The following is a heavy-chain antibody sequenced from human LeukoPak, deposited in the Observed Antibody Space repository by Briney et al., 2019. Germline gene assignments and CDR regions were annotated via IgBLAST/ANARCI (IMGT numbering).Heavy chain of an antibody. D-gene: IGHD6-13*01. V-gene: IGHV3-20*04. Sequence: GGSLRLSCAVSGFTFDDYAINWVRQAPGKGLEWVSNINWNGGSTGYGDSVKGRFTISRDNAKNSVFLQMHSLRADDTALYYCARAPLETYSSSWRPGWFDPWGQGTLVTVSS. CDR3: ARAPLETYSSSWRPGWFDP. CDR2: INWNGGST. J-gene: IGHJ5*02. CDR1: GFTFDDYA.